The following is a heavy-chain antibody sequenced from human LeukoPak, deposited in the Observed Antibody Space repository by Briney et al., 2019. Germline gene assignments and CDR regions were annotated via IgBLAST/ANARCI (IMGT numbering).Heavy chain of an antibody. CDR2: ISYDGSNK. D-gene: IGHD4-11*01. CDR1: GFTFSSYA. V-gene: IGHV3-30-3*01. J-gene: IGHJ4*02. CDR3: AGDRAVGYSKRHFDY. Sequence: GGSLRLSCAASGFTFSSYAMHWVRQAPGKGLEWVAVISYDGSNKNYADSVKGRFTISRDNSKNTLYLQMNSLRSEDTAVYYCAGDRAVGYSKRHFDYWGQGTLVTVSS.